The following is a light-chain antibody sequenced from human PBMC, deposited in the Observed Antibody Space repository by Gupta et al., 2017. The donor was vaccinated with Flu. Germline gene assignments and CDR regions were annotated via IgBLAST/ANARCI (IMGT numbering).Light chain of an antibody. Sequence: YVSWYQQHPGKAPKVMIYDASQRPSGVPDGFSGSKSGNTASLTISGLQAEDEADYYCCSKAGSDTHVVFGGGTKLTVL. CDR1: Y. V-gene: IGLV2-11*01. CDR2: DAS. J-gene: IGLJ2*01. CDR3: CSKAGSDTHVV.